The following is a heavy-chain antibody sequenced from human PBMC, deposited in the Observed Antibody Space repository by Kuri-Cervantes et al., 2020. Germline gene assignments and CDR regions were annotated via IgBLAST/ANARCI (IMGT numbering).Heavy chain of an antibody. Sequence: GGSLRLSCAASGFTFSNAWMSWVRQAPGKGLEWVSAISGSGGSTNYADSVKGRFTISRDNSKNTLYLQMNSLRAEDTAVYYCAKDHLYGSDLYWGQGTLVTVSS. D-gene: IGHD3-10*01. CDR1: GFTFSNAW. J-gene: IGHJ4*02. V-gene: IGHV3-23*01. CDR3: AKDHLYGSDLY. CDR2: ISGSGGST.